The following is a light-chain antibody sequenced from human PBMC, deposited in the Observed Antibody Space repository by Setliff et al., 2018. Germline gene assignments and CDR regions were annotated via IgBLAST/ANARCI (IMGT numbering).Light chain of an antibody. Sequence: QSVLTQPPSASGSPGQSVTISCTGTSRDVGGYNFVSWYQQHPGKAPKLIISEVTYRPSGVSNRFSGSKSGNTASLTISGLQAEDEADYYCSSYSNSSILVFGTGTKVTVL. V-gene: IGLV2-14*01. J-gene: IGLJ1*01. CDR1: SRDVGGYNF. CDR3: SSYSNSSILV. CDR2: EVT.